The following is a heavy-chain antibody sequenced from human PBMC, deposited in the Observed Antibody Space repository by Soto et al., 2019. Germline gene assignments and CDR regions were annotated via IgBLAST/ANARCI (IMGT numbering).Heavy chain of an antibody. V-gene: IGHV1-69*12. D-gene: IGHD1-20*01. Sequence: QVQLVQSGAEVKKPGSSVKVSCKASGGTFSSYAINWVRQAPGQGLEWMGGIIPIFGTADYAQKFQGRVTITADESTSTAYMELSSLRSEDTAVYYSASSITLSPNYYCGMDVWGQGTTVTVSS. CDR1: GGTFSSYA. J-gene: IGHJ6*02. CDR2: IIPIFGTA. CDR3: ASSITLSPNYYCGMDV.